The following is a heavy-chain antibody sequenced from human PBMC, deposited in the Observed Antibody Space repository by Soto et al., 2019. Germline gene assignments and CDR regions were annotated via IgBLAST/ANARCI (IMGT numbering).Heavy chain of an antibody. J-gene: IGHJ6*03. Sequence: GASVKVSCKASGYTFTSYCISWVRQAPGQGLEWMGWISAYNGNTIYAQKLQGRVTMTTDTSTSTAYMELRSLRSDDTAVYYCARGLAMVRGVIMRLDYMDVWGKGTTVTVS. CDR3: ARGLAMVRGVIMRLDYMDV. V-gene: IGHV1-18*01. CDR2: ISAYNGNT. CDR1: GYTFTSYC. D-gene: IGHD3-10*01.